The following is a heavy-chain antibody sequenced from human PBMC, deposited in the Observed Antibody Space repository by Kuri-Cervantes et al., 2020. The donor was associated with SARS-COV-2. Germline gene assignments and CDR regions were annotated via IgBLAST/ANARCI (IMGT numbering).Heavy chain of an antibody. Sequence: GSLRLSCTVSGGSISSYYWSWIRQPPGKGLEWIGEINHSGSTNYNPSLKSRVTISVDTSKNQFTLKLSSVTAADTAVYYCARKSACSSTSCYPGAFDYWGQGTLVTVSS. D-gene: IGHD2-2*01. CDR1: GGSISSYY. V-gene: IGHV4-34*01. CDR3: ARKSACSSTSCYPGAFDY. J-gene: IGHJ4*02. CDR2: INHSGST.